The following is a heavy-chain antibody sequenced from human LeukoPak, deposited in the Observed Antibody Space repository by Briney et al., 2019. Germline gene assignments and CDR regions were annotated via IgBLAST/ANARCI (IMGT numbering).Heavy chain of an antibody. D-gene: IGHD3-3*01. J-gene: IGHJ4*02. V-gene: IGHV4-39*07. CDR1: GGSISSSSYY. CDR2: IYYSGST. CDR3: AGAYYDFWSGYSDYFDY. Sequence: SETLSLTCTVSGGSISSSSYYWGWIRQPPGKGLEWIGSIYYSGSTYYNPSLKSRVTISVDTSKNRFSLKLSSVTAADTAVYYCAGAYYDFWSGYSDYFDYWGQGTLVTVSS.